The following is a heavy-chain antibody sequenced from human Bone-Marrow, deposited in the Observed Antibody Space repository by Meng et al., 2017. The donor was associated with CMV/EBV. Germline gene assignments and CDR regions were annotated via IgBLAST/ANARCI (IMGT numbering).Heavy chain of an antibody. V-gene: IGHV4-59*01. CDR3: ARAGGGYSFAR. D-gene: IGHD5-12*01. J-gene: IGHJ4*01. CDR2: LYYSGNT. CDR1: GASISTYY. Sequence: SETLSLTCTVSGASISTYYWSWIRQPPGKGLEWIGYLYYSGNTNYSPSLKSRVTISPDTSKNQFSLTLISVTAADTAVYYCARAGGGYSFARWGHGDRVNGAS.